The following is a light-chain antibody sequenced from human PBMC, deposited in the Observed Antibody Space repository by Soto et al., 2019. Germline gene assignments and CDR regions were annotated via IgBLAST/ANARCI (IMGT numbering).Light chain of an antibody. CDR1: QTITTS. CDR2: KAS. V-gene: IGKV1-5*03. Sequence: DIPMTQSPSTLSASVGDRVTITCRASQTITTSLAWYQQKPGKAPKLLIYKASSLESGVPSRFSDSGSGTEFTLTISSLQPDDFATYYCQQYDSYSLRTFGQGTRVEI. J-gene: IGKJ1*01. CDR3: QQYDSYSLRT.